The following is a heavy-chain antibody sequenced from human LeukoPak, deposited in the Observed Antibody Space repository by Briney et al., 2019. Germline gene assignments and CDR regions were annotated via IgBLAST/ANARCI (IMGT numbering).Heavy chain of an antibody. D-gene: IGHD6-19*01. J-gene: IGHJ4*02. CDR2: ISGSSSTI. CDR3: ARDSVAATDY. CDR1: GFTFSSYS. V-gene: IGHV3-48*02. Sequence: GGSLRLSCAASGFTFSSYSMNWVRQAPGKGLEWVSYISGSSSTIYYAHSVKGRFTISRDNAKNSLYLQMNSLGDEDTAVYYCARDSVAATDYSGQGTLVTVSS.